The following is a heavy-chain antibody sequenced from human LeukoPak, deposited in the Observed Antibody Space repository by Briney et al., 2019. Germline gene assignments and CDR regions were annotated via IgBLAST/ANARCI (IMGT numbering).Heavy chain of an antibody. CDR1: GFTFSSYS. CDR2: ISSGSYI. Sequence: SGGSLRLSCAASGFTFSSYSMNWVRQAPGKGLEWVSSISSGSYIYYADSVKGRFTISRDNAKNSLYLQMNSLRAEDTAVYYCARDLLRWELLAAGGFFDYWGQGTLVTVSS. D-gene: IGHD1-26*01. CDR3: ARDLLRWELLAAGGFFDY. V-gene: IGHV3-21*01. J-gene: IGHJ4*02.